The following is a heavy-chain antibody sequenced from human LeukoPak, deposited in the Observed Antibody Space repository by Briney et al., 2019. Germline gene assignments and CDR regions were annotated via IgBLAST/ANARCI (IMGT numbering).Heavy chain of an antibody. D-gene: IGHD4-17*01. CDR1: GGSISSYY. V-gene: IGHV4-59*12. CDR3: ARGKEDYGDYNDAFDI. CDR2: IYYSGST. Sequence: KPSETLSLTCTVSGGSISSYYWSWIRQPPGKGLEWIGYIYYSGSTNYNPSLKSRVTISVDTSKNQFSLKLSSVTAADTAVYYCARGKEDYGDYNDAFDIWGQGTMVTVSS. J-gene: IGHJ3*02.